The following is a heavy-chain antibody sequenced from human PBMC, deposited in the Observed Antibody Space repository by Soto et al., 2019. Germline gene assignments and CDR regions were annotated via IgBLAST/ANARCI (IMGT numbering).Heavy chain of an antibody. J-gene: IGHJ6*02. CDR1: GGTFSSYA. CDR2: IIPIFGTA. CDR3: ARVGWELLRNYYYYGMDV. D-gene: IGHD1-26*01. Sequence: QVQLVQSGAEVKKPGSSVKVSCKASGGTFSSYAISWVRQAPGQGLEWMGGIIPIFGTANYAQKFQGRVTITADESTSTAYMELSSLRSEDTAVYYCARVGWELLRNYYYYGMDVWGQGTTVTVSS. V-gene: IGHV1-69*12.